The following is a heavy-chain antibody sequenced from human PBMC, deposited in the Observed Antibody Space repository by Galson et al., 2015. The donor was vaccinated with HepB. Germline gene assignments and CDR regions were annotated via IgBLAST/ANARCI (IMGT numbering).Heavy chain of an antibody. D-gene: IGHD4-17*01. CDR1: GYTLTELS. CDR3: ATEPIYGDYDPNGFDP. Sequence: SVKVSCKVSGYTLTELSMHWVRQAPGKGLEWMGGFDPEDGETIYAQKFQGRVTMTEDTSTDTAYMELSSLRSEDTAVYYCATEPIYGDYDPNGFDPWGQGALVAVSS. V-gene: IGHV1-24*01. CDR2: FDPEDGET. J-gene: IGHJ5*02.